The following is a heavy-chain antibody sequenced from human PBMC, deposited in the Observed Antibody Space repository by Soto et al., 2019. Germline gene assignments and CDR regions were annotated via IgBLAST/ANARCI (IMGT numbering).Heavy chain of an antibody. D-gene: IGHD6-13*01. J-gene: IGHJ5*02. V-gene: IGHV4-59*02. CDR3: ARRGSTWYSWFDP. CDR2: ISNSGNT. CDR1: CAYVTTYD. Sequence: XETLSVSCNVSCAYVTTYDWSWIRQSPGKGLEWIGYISNSGNTNYNPSLKSRVTISLDTSKNNFSLKMRSVTAADTAVYYCARRGSTWYSWFDPWGQGTLVTVSS.